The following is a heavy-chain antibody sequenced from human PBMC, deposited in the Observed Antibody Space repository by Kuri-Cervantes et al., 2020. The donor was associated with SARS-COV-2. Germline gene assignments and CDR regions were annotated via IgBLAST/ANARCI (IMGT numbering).Heavy chain of an antibody. D-gene: IGHD3-9*01. CDR2: IYWDDDK. V-gene: IGHV2-5*02. Sequence: SGPTLVKPTQTLTLTCTFSGFSLSTSGAGVGWIRQPPGKALEWLALIYWDDDKRYSPSLKSRLTITKDTSKNQVVLTMTNMDPVDTATYYCARLPPPYDILTGYLGSHAFDIWGQGTMVTVSS. J-gene: IGHJ3*02. CDR1: GFSLSTSGAG. CDR3: ARLPPPYDILTGYLGSHAFDI.